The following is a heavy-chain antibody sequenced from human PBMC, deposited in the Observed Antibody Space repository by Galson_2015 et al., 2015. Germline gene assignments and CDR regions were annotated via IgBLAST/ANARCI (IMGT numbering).Heavy chain of an antibody. CDR1: GDSVSNRAAS. CDR3: ARDTGWGFDY. CDR2: TYYRSKWSD. V-gene: IGHV6-1*01. J-gene: IGHJ4*02. D-gene: IGHD1-14*01. Sequence: CAISGDSVSNRAASWNWIRQSPSRGLEWLGRTYYRSKWSDDYAVSVKSRITINPDTSKNQFSLQLNSVTPEDTAVYYCARDTGWGFDYLGQGALVTVSS.